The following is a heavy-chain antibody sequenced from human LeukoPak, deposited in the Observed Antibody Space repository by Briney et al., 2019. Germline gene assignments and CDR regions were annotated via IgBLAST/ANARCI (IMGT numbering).Heavy chain of an antibody. CDR1: QFTFSNYA. D-gene: IGHD3-9*01. CDR2: ISATGDNT. Sequence: PGGCLRLSCAASQFTFSNYAMNWVRQAPGRGLEWVSGISATGDNTYYADSVKGRFTISRDNSKSTLYLQMNSLRVEDTVIYYCARGYYDILTGLGYWSQGTLVTVSS. V-gene: IGHV3-23*01. J-gene: IGHJ4*02. CDR3: ARGYYDILTGLGY.